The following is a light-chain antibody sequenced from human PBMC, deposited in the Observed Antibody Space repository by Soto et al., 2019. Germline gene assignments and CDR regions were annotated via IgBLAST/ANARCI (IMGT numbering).Light chain of an antibody. CDR3: QQYDSSLRT. V-gene: IGKV3-20*01. Sequence: EIVLTQSPGTLSLSPGERATLSCRTSQSVSSGYLAWYQQKPGQAPRLLIYGASNRVTGIPDRFTGSGSGTDFTLTISRLEPEDFAVYYCQQYDSSLRTFGQGTKVEIK. J-gene: IGKJ1*01. CDR1: QSVSSGY. CDR2: GAS.